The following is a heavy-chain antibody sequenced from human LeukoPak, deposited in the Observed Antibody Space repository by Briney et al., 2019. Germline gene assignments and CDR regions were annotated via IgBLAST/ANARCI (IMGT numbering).Heavy chain of an antibody. CDR3: ARDLEVTIFGVDYFDH. D-gene: IGHD3-3*01. CDR2: INPNSGGT. V-gene: IGHV1-2*02. CDR1: GYTFTGYY. Sequence: ASVKVSCKASGYTFTGYYMHWVRQAPGQGLEWMGWINPNSGGTNYAQKFQGRVTMTRDTSISTAYMELSRLRSDDTAVYYCARDLEVTIFGVDYFDHWGQGTLVAVSS. J-gene: IGHJ4*02.